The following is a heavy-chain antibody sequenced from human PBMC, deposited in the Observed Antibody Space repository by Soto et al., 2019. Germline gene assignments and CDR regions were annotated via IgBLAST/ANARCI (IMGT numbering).Heavy chain of an antibody. J-gene: IGHJ5*02. CDR2: IYWDDDK. CDR1: GFSLSTSGVG. Sequence: QITLKESGPTLVKPTQTLTLTCTFSGFSLSTSGVGVGWIRQPPGKALEWLALIYWDDDKRYSPSLKSRLTITKDTAKNQVVLTMTNMDPVDTDTYYCAHVDYYDIAVTDWFDPWGQGTLVTVSS. V-gene: IGHV2-5*02. CDR3: AHVDYYDIAVTDWFDP. D-gene: IGHD3-22*01.